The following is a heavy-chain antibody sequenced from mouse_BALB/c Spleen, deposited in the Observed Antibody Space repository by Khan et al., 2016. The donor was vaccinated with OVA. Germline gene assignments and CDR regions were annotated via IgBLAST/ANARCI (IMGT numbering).Heavy chain of an antibody. Sequence: EVRLVESGGDLVKPGGSLKLSCAASGFTFSSYSMSWVRQTPDKRLEWVACISSGGDYTYYPDSVKGRFTISRDNADNALYLQMSSLRSEDTAMYYCASHLTGSFDYWGQGTLVTVSA. CDR2: ISSGGDYT. V-gene: IGHV5-6*02. CDR3: ASHLTGSFDY. CDR1: GFTFSSYS. D-gene: IGHD4-1*01. J-gene: IGHJ3*01.